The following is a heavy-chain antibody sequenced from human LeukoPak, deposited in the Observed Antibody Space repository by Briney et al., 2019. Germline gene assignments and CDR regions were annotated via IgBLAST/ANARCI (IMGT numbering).Heavy chain of an antibody. V-gene: IGHV3-74*01. CDR1: GFTLSSYW. CDR2: INGDGSSI. J-gene: IGHJ4*02. Sequence: GGSLRLSCAASGFTLSSYWMHWVRQAQGKGLVWVSRINGDGSSISYADSVKGRFTISRDNAKNTVSLQMNSLRVEDTAVYYCARAGFDWNPGGYWGQGALVTVSS. CDR3: ARAGFDWNPGGY. D-gene: IGHD1-1*01.